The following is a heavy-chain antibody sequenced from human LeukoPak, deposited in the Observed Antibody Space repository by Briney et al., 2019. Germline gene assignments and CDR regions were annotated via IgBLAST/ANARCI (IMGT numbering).Heavy chain of an antibody. J-gene: IGHJ4*02. Sequence: GGSLRLSCAASGFTFDDYTMHWVRQAPGKGLEWVSLISWDGGSTYYADSVKGRFTISRDNSKNSLYLQMNSLRTEDTALYYCAKDQGYYYDSSGYPAPFDYWGQGTLVTVSS. D-gene: IGHD3-22*01. CDR3: AKDQGYYYDSSGYPAPFDY. CDR1: GFTFDDYT. V-gene: IGHV3-43*01. CDR2: ISWDGGST.